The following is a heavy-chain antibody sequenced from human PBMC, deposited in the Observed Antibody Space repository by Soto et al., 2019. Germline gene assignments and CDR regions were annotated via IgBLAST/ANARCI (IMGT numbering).Heavy chain of an antibody. Sequence: GGSLRLSCAASGFTFDDYAMHWVRQAPGKGLEWVSGISWNRGSIGYAASVKGRFTITRDNAKNSLYLQMNSLRAEDTALYYCAKGRNRIAAAANDYWGQGTLVTVSS. CDR2: ISWNRGSI. J-gene: IGHJ4*02. D-gene: IGHD6-13*01. CDR3: AKGRNRIAAAANDY. V-gene: IGHV3-9*01. CDR1: GFTFDDYA.